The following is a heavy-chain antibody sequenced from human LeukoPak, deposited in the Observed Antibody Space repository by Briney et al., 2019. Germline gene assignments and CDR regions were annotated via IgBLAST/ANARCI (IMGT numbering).Heavy chain of an antibody. CDR1: GFTFSSYS. Sequence: PGGSLRLSCAASGFTFSSYSMNWVRQAPGKGLEWVSYISSSSSTIYYADSVKGRFTISRDNAKNSLYLQMNSLRAEDTAVYYCASTPPPLNDYGDRAAPFDYWGQGTLVTVSS. CDR2: ISSSSSTI. CDR3: ASTPPPLNDYGDRAAPFDY. D-gene: IGHD4-17*01. J-gene: IGHJ4*02. V-gene: IGHV3-48*04.